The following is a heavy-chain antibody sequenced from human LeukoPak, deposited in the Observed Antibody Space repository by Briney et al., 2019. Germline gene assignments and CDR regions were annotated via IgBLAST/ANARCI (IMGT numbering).Heavy chain of an antibody. Sequence: GESLQISSKGAGYSFISYCIGCVRSIRRQALEWMGIIYPGDSDTRYSPYFPGKVTISADKSISTTYLQWSSLKASDTAMYYCARPGVRGRSSRTQGAFDIWGQETMVTVSS. D-gene: IGHD3-10*01. J-gene: IGHJ3*02. CDR2: IYPGDSDT. CDR3: ARPGVRGRSSRTQGAFDI. CDR1: GYSFISYC. V-gene: IGHV5-51*01.